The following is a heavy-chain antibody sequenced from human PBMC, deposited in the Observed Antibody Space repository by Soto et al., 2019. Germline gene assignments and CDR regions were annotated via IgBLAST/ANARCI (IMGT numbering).Heavy chain of an antibody. V-gene: IGHV3-23*01. D-gene: IGHD3-3*01. CDR3: ARWSYLDY. CDR1: GFSFGSYA. Sequence: GGSLRLSCAASGFSFGSYALSWIRQAPGKGLEWVSTISGSDGKTFYADSVKGRFSISRDTSQSTLYLQMNSLRADDTAMYYCARWSYLDYWGQGXRVTVYS. J-gene: IGHJ4*02. CDR2: ISGSDGKT.